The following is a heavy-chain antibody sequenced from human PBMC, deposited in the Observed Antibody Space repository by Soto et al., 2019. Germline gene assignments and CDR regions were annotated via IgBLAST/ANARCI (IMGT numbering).Heavy chain of an antibody. J-gene: IGHJ4*02. CDR2: IGTTGDT. V-gene: IGHV3-13*04. CDR1: GFTFSSYD. D-gene: IGHD3-22*01. CDR3: ARAIGPTLFDY. Sequence: GGSLRLSCSASGFTFSSYDMHWVRQGTGKGLEWVSAIGTTGDTYYAGSVKGRFTISRENAKNSLYLQMNSLRAGDTAIYFCARAIGPTLFDYWGQGTLVTVSA.